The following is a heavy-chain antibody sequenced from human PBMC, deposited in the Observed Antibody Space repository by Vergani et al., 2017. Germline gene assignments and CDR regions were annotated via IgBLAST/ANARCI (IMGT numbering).Heavy chain of an antibody. J-gene: IGHJ5*02. V-gene: IGHV4-34*01. Sequence: QVQLQQWGAGLLKPSETLSLTCAVYGGSFSGYYWSWIRQPPGKGLEWIGEINHSGSTNYNPSLKSRVTISVDTAKNQFSLKLSSVTAADTAVYYWARATRAEYYYGNWFDPWGQGTLVTGSS. CDR2: INHSGST. CDR3: ARATRAEYYYGNWFDP. D-gene: IGHD3-10*01. CDR1: GGSFSGYY.